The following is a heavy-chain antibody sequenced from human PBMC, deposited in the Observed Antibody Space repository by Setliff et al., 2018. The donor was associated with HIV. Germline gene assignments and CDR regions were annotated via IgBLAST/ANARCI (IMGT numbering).Heavy chain of an antibody. Sequence: GGSLRLSCAASGFTFSSYVMHWVRQAPGKGLEWVAVISHDHKKKKYADSVKGRFTISRDNSKNTLYLQTNSLRGEDTAVYYCAGVPTGTTSAFDYWGQGTLVTVSS. CDR3: AGVPTGTTSAFDY. V-gene: IGHV3-30*04. J-gene: IGHJ4*02. CDR2: ISHDHKKK. CDR1: GFTFSSYV. D-gene: IGHD1-7*01.